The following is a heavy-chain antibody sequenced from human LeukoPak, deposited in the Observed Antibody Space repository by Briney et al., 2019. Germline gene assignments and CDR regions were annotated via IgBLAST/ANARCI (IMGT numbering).Heavy chain of an antibody. Sequence: PGGSLRLSCAASGFTFSSYSMNWVRQAPGKGLEWVSSISSSSSYIYYADSVKGRFTISRDNAKNSLYLQMNSLRAEDTAVYYCARAPLRFLEWLITFDIWGQGTMVTVSS. CDR3: ARAPLRFLEWLITFDI. D-gene: IGHD3-3*01. V-gene: IGHV3-21*01. CDR1: GFTFSSYS. J-gene: IGHJ3*02. CDR2: ISSSSSYI.